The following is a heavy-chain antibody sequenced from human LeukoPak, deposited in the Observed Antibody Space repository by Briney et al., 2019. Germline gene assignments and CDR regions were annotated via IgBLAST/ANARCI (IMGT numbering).Heavy chain of an antibody. CDR2: VSDSAGSA. J-gene: IGHJ4*02. Sequence: PGGSLRLSCAASGFTFSSHAMSWVRQAPGKGLEWVSIVSDSAGSAYYADSVKGRFTISRDNSKNTLYLQMNSLRAEDTAVYYCAKARRNGYNWSPFDYWGQGTLVTVSS. D-gene: IGHD5-24*01. CDR3: AKARRNGYNWSPFDY. V-gene: IGHV3-23*01. CDR1: GFTFSSHA.